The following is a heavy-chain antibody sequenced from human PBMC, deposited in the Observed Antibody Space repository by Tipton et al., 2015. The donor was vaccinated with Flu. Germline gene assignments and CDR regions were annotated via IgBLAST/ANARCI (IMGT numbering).Heavy chain of an antibody. V-gene: IGHV1-8*01. D-gene: IGHD6-19*01. J-gene: IGHJ6*02. Sequence: QLVQSGAEVKKPGASVKVSCKASGYTFTSYDINWVRQATGQGLEWMGWMNPNSGNTGYAQKFQGRVTMTRNTSISTAYMELSSLRSEDTAVYYCARGSSGWAGIYYYYYGMDVWGQGTTVTVSS. CDR2: MNPNSGNT. CDR3: ARGSSGWAGIYYYYYGMDV. CDR1: GYTFTSYD.